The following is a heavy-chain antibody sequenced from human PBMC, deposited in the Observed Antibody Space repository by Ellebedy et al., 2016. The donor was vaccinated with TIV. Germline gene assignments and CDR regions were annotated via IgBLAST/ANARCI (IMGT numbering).Heavy chain of an antibody. V-gene: IGHV3-23*01. CDR1: GFAFGTYA. CDR3: ARLGGSGSVDYYYYGMDV. D-gene: IGHD3-10*01. J-gene: IGHJ6*02. CDR2: ISDNGENT. Sequence: GGSLRLXXAASGFAFGTYAMNWVRQAPGKGLEWVSTISDNGENTYYTDSVKGRFTISRDNAKNSLYLQMNSLRDEDTAVYYCARLGGSGSVDYYYYGMDVWGQGTTVTVSS.